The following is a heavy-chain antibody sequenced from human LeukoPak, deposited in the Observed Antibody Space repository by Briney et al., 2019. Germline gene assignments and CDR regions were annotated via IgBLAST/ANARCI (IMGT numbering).Heavy chain of an antibody. D-gene: IGHD2-21*02. CDR2: IYSGGST. J-gene: IGHJ4*02. CDR3: ARGEAYCGGDCSYYFDY. V-gene: IGHV3-53*01. Sequence: PGGSLRLSCAASGFTVSSNYMSWVRQAPGKGLEWVSVIYSGGSTYYADSVKGRFTISRDNSKNTLYLQMNSLRAEDTAVYYCARGEAYCGGDCSYYFDYWGQGTLVTVSS. CDR1: GFTVSSNY.